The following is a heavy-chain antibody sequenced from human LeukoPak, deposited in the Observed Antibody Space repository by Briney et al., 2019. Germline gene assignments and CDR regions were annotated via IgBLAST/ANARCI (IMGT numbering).Heavy chain of an antibody. CDR1: GFTFSSYS. Sequence: TGGSLRLSCAASGFTFSSYSMNWVRQAPGKGLEWVSSINSNNSYIYYADSVKGRFTISRDNAKNSMYLQMHSLRAEDTAVYYCARTGDYDFWSDYHFYYYYYMDVWGKGTTVTVSS. CDR2: INSNNSYI. J-gene: IGHJ6*03. D-gene: IGHD3-3*01. V-gene: IGHV3-21*01. CDR3: ARTGDYDFWSDYHFYYYYYMDV.